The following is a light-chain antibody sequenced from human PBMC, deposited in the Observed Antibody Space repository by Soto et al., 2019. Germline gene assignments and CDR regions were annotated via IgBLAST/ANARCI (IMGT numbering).Light chain of an antibody. CDR3: CSYAGSSTLV. CDR1: SSDGGSYNL. V-gene: IGLV2-23*01. CDR2: EGS. J-gene: IGLJ2*01. Sequence: SALTQPASVSRSPGQSITISCTGTSSDGGSYNLVSWYQQHPGKAPKLMIYEGSKRPSGVSNRFSDSKSGNTASLTISGLQAEDEADYYCCSYAGSSTLVFGGGTKVTVL.